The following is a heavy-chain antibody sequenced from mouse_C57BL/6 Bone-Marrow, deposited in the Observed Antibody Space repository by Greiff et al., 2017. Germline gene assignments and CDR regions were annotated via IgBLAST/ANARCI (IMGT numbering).Heavy chain of an antibody. CDR1: GYTFTDYY. Sequence: EVQLQQPGAELVKPGASVKISCKASGYTFTDYYMNWVKQSHGKSLEWIGDINPNNGGTSYNQKFKGKATLTVDKSSSTAYMELRSLTSEDSAVYYCARKGWEVFDYWGQGTTLTVSS. V-gene: IGHV1-26*01. CDR3: ARKGWEVFDY. J-gene: IGHJ2*01. D-gene: IGHD2-3*01. CDR2: INPNNGGT.